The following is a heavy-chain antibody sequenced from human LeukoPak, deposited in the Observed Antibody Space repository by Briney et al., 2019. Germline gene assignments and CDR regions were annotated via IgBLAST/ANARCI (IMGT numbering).Heavy chain of an antibody. D-gene: IGHD1-26*01. CDR2: IHHSGTT. J-gene: IGHJ4*02. V-gene: IGHV4-61*01. CDR3: ARGRLGATY. CDR1: GGSVSRGSYY. Sequence: SETLSLPCTVSGGSVSRGSYYWRWTRQPPGEGLVWIGYIHHSGTTNYSPSLKSRVTISVDMSKNQFFLNLTSVTAADTAVYYCARGRLGATYWGQGTLVTVSS.